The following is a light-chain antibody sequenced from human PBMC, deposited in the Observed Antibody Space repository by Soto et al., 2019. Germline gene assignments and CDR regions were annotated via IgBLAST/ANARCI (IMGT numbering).Light chain of an antibody. J-gene: IGKJ5*01. CDR3: QQADSYPIT. Sequence: DIQMTQSPSSVSVSVGDRVTITCRASLDINRWLAWYQVRPGKPPKLLIAGAFVLQSVVPSRFSGSGYGTDFALTIDNLQPEDFATYYCQQADSYPITFGQGTRLDI. CDR2: GAF. V-gene: IGKV1-12*01. CDR1: LDINRW.